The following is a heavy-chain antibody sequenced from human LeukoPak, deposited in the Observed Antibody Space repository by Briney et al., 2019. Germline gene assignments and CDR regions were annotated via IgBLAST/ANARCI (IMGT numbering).Heavy chain of an antibody. CDR3: ATYRPGPYGEYEGYYYMDV. V-gene: IGHV1-18*01. Sequence: GASVQVSCNASGYSCISYCSSWVRQAPGQGLEWMGWIISYNGNPKHGQQLQGRLTMTSDTSTSTAYMELRSLRSDDTAVYYCATYRPGPYGEYEGYYYMDVWGKGTTVTVPS. D-gene: IGHD4-17*01. CDR1: GYSCISYC. CDR2: IISYNGNP. J-gene: IGHJ6*03.